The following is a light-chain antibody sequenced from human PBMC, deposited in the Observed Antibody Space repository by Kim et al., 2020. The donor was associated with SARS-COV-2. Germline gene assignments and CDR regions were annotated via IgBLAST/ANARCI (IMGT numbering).Light chain of an antibody. J-gene: IGKJ1*01. V-gene: IGKV1-27*01. CDR3: QKYNSAPRT. CDR2: GSS. Sequence: ASVGERITITCRASQVIGEYLAWYQQRPGKVPKLLIYGSSVLQSGAPSRFSGSGSGTVFTLTISRLQPDDVGTYYCQKYNSAPRTFGQGTKVDIK. CDR1: QVIGEY.